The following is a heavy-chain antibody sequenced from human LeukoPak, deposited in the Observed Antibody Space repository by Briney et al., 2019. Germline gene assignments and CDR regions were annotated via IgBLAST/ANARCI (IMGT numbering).Heavy chain of an antibody. Sequence: GGSLRLSCATSGFTFSSYAVGWVRQAPGKGLEWVSSISGSGSTTYYADSVKGRFTISRDNSKNTLYLQMNSLRAEDTAVYYCAKEAYCSSTSCYYGPPDYWGQGTLVTVSS. CDR3: AKEAYCSSTSCYYGPPDY. CDR1: GFTFSSYA. J-gene: IGHJ4*02. CDR2: ISGSGSTT. D-gene: IGHD2-2*01. V-gene: IGHV3-23*01.